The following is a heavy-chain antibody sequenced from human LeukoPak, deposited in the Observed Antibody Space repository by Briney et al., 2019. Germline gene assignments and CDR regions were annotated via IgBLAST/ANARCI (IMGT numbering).Heavy chain of an antibody. V-gene: IGHV3-7*01. CDR3: ASGRHDFVH. J-gene: IGHJ4*01. Sequence: GGSLRLSCAASGFAFSTYWMTWVRQAPGKGLEWVANINLDGSEVHYVDSLKDRFTISRDNARNSLYLQMNSLRAQDTAVYYCASGRHDFVHWGHGTLVTVSS. D-gene: IGHD3-16*01. CDR2: INLDGSEV. CDR1: GFAFSTYW.